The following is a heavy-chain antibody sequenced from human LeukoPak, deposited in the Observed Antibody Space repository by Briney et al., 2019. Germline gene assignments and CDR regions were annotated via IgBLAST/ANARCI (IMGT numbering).Heavy chain of an antibody. CDR2: ISANNGDT. J-gene: IGHJ4*02. D-gene: IGHD1-1*01. V-gene: IGHV1-18*01. CDR1: GYTFFSYG. CDR3: ARDGVHSGTTDF. Sequence: ASVKVSCKTSGYTFFSYGITWVRQAPGQGLEWMGWISANNGDTKYAPKFQGRVTMTTESNTRTAYLDVRSLRSDDTAVYYCARDGVHSGTTDFWGQGTLIPVAS.